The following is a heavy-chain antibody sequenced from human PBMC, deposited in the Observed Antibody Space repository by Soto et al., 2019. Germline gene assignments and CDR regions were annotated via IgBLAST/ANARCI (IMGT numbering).Heavy chain of an antibody. CDR3: ARDCSSTSCYGGHFDY. CDR2: ISSSGNYM. V-gene: IGHV3-21*01. Sequence: EVQLVESGGGLVKPGGSLRLSCAAYGFTFSNYGMNWVRQAPGKGLEWVSSISSSGNYMYYADSVKGRFTISRDNAKNSLYLQMNSLRAEDTAVYYCARDCSSTSCYGGHFDYWGQGTLVTVSS. D-gene: IGHD2-2*01. CDR1: GFTFSNYG. J-gene: IGHJ4*02.